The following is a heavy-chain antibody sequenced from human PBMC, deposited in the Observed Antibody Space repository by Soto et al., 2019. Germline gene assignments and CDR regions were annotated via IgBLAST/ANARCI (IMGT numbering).Heavy chain of an antibody. CDR2: INHSGST. Sequence: SETLSLTCAVSGGSFSGYYWSWIRQPPGKGLEWIGEINHSGSTNYNPSLKSRVTISVDTSKNQFSLKLSSVTAADTAVYYCASSGGSGWYGEGYYYYYGMDVWGQGTTVTVSS. J-gene: IGHJ6*02. CDR1: GGSFSGYY. D-gene: IGHD6-19*01. CDR3: ASSGGSGWYGEGYYYYYGMDV. V-gene: IGHV4-34*01.